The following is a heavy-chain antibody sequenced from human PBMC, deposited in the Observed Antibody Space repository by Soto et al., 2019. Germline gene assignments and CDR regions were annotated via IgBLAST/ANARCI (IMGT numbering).Heavy chain of an antibody. D-gene: IGHD2-2*02. CDR1: GVTCSSYA. CDR2: IIPIFGTA. V-gene: IGHV1-69*13. J-gene: IGHJ6*02. Sequence: ASVKVSCKASGVTCSSYAISWVRQAPGQGLEWMGGIIPIFGTANYAQKFQGRVTITADESTSTAYMELSSLRSEDTAVYYCASAYCSSTSCYTPYYYYYYGMDVWGQGTTVTVSS. CDR3: ASAYCSSTSCYTPYYYYYYGMDV.